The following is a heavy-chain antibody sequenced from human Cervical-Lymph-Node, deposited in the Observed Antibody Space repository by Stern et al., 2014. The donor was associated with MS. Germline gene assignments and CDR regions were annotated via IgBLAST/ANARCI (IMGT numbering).Heavy chain of an antibody. CDR1: GYPFTDSY. CDR2: INPSDGST. Sequence: QVQLGQSGAEVKKPGASVKVSCKASGYPFTDSYIHWVRQAPGQGLAWMGAINPSDGSTTYARKFQGRVNMTRDTSTNTVYLYVSTLRFEDTAVYYCAREDYYGSGRGYFDLWGRGTLVSVSS. D-gene: IGHD3-10*01. J-gene: IGHJ2*01. V-gene: IGHV1-46*03. CDR3: AREDYYGSGRGYFDL.